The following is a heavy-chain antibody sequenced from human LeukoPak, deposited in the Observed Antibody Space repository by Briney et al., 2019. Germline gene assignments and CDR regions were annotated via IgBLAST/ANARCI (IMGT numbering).Heavy chain of an antibody. D-gene: IGHD3-22*01. Sequence: SETLSLTCTVSGYSISSGYYWGWIRQPPGKGLEWIGSIYHSGSTYYNPSLKSRVTISVDTSKNQFSLKLSSVTAADTAVYYCARMGNYYDSSGSVFDYWGQGTLVTVSS. CDR3: ARMGNYYDSSGSVFDY. J-gene: IGHJ4*02. CDR2: IYHSGST. CDR1: GYSISSGYY. V-gene: IGHV4-38-2*02.